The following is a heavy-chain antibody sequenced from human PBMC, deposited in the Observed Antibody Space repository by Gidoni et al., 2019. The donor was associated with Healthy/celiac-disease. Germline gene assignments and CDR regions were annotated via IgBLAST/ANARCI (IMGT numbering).Heavy chain of an antibody. J-gene: IGHJ4*02. Sequence: GQAGGSGGGLVQPGRSPGPSWDASGFTFSSYVMPWVCQAPGKGLEWVAVISYDASNKYYADSVKGRFTISRVNSKITLYLQMNSLRAEDTAVYYCARFSGVLDYWGQGTLVTVSS. D-gene: IGHD6-19*01. CDR3: ARFSGVLDY. V-gene: IGHV3-30-3*01. CDR1: GFTFSSYV. CDR2: ISYDASNK.